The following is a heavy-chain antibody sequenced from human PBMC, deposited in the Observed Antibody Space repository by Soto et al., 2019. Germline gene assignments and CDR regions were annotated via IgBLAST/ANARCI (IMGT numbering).Heavy chain of an antibody. CDR3: ARDFLVRGVEGWFDP. V-gene: IGHV1-2*04. CDR2: INPNSGGT. CDR1: GYTFTGYY. D-gene: IGHD3-10*01. Sequence: ASVKVSCKASGYTFTGYYMHWVRQAPGQGLEWMGWINPNSGGTNYAQKFQGWVTMTRDTSISTAYMELSRLRSDDTAVYYCARDFLVRGVEGWFDPWGQGTLVTVSS. J-gene: IGHJ5*02.